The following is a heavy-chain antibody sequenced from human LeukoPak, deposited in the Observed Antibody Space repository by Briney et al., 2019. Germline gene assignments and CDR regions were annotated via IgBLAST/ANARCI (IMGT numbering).Heavy chain of an antibody. J-gene: IGHJ4*02. CDR1: GGSISGYY. CDR3: AKVSDRDSSGYYWGFEY. V-gene: IGHV4-59*08. D-gene: IGHD3-22*01. CDR2: IYYSGST. Sequence: SETLSLTCTVSGGSISGYYWSWIRQPPGKGLECIGYIYYSGSTNYNPSLKSRVTISVDTSRIQLSLKLTSVTAADTAVYYCAKVSDRDSSGYYWGFEYWGQGTLVSVSS.